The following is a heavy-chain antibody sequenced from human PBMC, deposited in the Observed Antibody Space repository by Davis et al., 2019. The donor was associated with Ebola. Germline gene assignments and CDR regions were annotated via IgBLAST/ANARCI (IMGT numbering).Heavy chain of an antibody. CDR2: INSDGSST. CDR3: ARDPYSSSWYEVNWFDP. V-gene: IGHV3-74*01. CDR1: GFTFSSYW. Sequence: HTGGSLRLSCAASGFTFSSYWMHWVRQAPGKGLVWVSRINSDGSSTSYADSVKGRFTISRDNSKNTLYLQMNSLRAEDTAVYYCARDPYSSSWYEVNWFDPWGQGTLVTVSS. J-gene: IGHJ5*02. D-gene: IGHD6-13*01.